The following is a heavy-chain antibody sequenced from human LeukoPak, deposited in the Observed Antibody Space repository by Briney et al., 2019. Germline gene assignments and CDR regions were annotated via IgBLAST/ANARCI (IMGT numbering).Heavy chain of an antibody. D-gene: IGHD1-1*01. CDR3: XXXXXXXXTTGLGSFDY. CDR1: GGSFSGYY. J-gene: IGHJ4*02. V-gene: IGHV4-34*01. Sequence: SETLSLTCAVYGGSFSGYYWSWIRQPPGKGLEWIGEINHSGSTNYNPSLKSRVTISVDTSKNQFSLKLSSVTAADTAVYYCXXXXXXXXTTGLGSFDYWGQGTLVTVSS. CDR2: INHSGST.